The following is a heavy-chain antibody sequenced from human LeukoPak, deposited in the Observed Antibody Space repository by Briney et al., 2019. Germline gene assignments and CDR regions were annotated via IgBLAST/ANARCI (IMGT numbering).Heavy chain of an antibody. CDR2: IYYSGST. D-gene: IGHD6-19*01. Sequence: SETLSLTCTVSGGSISSYYWSWIRQPPGGGLEWIGYIYYSGSTNYNPSLKSRVTISVDTSKNQFSLKLSSVTAADTAVYYCARSEKYLGSGWSLYAFNIGGQGQWSPSLQ. CDR1: GGSISSYY. J-gene: IGHJ3*02. CDR3: ARSEKYLGSGWSLYAFNI. V-gene: IGHV4-59*01.